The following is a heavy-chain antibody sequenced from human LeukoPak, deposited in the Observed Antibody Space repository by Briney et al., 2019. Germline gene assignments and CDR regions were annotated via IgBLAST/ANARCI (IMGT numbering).Heavy chain of an antibody. Sequence: SETLSLTCAVYGGSFSGYYWSWIRQPPGKGLEGIGEINHSGSTNYNPSLKSRVTISVDTSKNQFFLKLNSVTAADTAVYYCARGRPYTGGYHLDYWGQGTLVTVSP. CDR1: GGSFSGYY. V-gene: IGHV4-34*01. D-gene: IGHD1-26*01. J-gene: IGHJ4*02. CDR2: INHSGST. CDR3: ARGRPYTGGYHLDY.